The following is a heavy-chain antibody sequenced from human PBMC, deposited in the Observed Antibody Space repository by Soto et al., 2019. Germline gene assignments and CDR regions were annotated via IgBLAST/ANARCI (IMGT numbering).Heavy chain of an antibody. CDR3: TRARVAATNY. CDR1: GGSISSGGYY. D-gene: IGHD2-15*01. CDR2: IYYSGST. J-gene: IGHJ4*01. V-gene: IGHV4-31*03. Sequence: SETLSLTCTVSGGSISSGGYYWSWIRQHPGKGLEWIGYIYYSGSTYYNPSLKSRVTISVDTSKNQFSLKLSSVTAADTAVYYSTRARVAATNYLGHGTLITVSS.